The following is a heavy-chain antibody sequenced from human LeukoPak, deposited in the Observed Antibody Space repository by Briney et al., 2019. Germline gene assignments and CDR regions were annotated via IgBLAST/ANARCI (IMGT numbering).Heavy chain of an antibody. Sequence: GGSLRLSCAASGFTFSTYAMTWVRQAPVKGLEWVSLISRGGDVTYYADSVKGRFTISRDSSKNTLYLQMHSLSAEDTAVYYCAARPGEVAVPYDYWGQGTLVTVSS. CDR3: AARPGEVAVPYDY. D-gene: IGHD2-15*01. V-gene: IGHV3-23*01. CDR1: GFTFSTYA. CDR2: ISRGGDVT. J-gene: IGHJ4*02.